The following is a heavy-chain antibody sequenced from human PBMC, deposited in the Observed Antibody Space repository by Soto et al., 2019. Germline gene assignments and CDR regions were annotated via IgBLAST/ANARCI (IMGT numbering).Heavy chain of an antibody. Sequence: GGSLRLSCAASGFTFSSYGMHWVRQAPGKGLEWVAVISYDGSNKYYADSVKGRFTISRDNSKNTLYLQMNSLRAEDTAVYYCAKALSSSWRVLIGWGQGTPVTVSS. J-gene: IGHJ4*02. V-gene: IGHV3-30*18. D-gene: IGHD6-13*01. CDR1: GFTFSSYG. CDR2: ISYDGSNK. CDR3: AKALSSSWRVLIG.